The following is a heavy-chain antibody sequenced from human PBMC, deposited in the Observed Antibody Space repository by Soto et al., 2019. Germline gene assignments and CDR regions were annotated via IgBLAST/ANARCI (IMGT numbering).Heavy chain of an antibody. CDR2: ISSTTNYI. Sequence: GGSLRLSCAASGFTFTRYSMNWVRQAPGKGLEWVSSISSTTNYIYYGDSMKGRFTISRDNAKNSLYLEMNSLRAEDTAVYYCARETEDLTSNFDYWGQGTLVTVSS. CDR1: GFTFTRYS. CDR3: ARETEDLTSNFDY. J-gene: IGHJ4*02. V-gene: IGHV3-21*06.